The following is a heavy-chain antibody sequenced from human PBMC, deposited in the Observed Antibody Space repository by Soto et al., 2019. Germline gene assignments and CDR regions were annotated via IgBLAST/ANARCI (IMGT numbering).Heavy chain of an antibody. CDR2: IYHSGST. CDR3: ERNTSGRNFDY. Sequence: SETLSLTCTVSSSPINSRYYWGWIRQTPGKGLEWVASIYHSGSTHYNPSLKSRATISVDTSNNQFSLRLSSVTAADTAIYYCERNTSGRNFDYWGQGAQVTVSS. D-gene: IGHD6-19*01. J-gene: IGHJ4*02. CDR1: SSPINSRYY. V-gene: IGHV4-38-2*02.